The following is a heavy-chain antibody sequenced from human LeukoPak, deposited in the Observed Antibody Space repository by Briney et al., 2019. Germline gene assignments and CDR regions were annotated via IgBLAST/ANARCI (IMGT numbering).Heavy chain of an antibody. D-gene: IGHD5-12*01. Sequence: SVKVSCKASGCTFSSYAISWVRQAPGQGLECMGGIIPIFGTANYAQKFQGRVTITADESTSTAYMELSSLRSEDTAVYYCARDSGSVFGYAFDIWGQGTMVTVSS. J-gene: IGHJ3*02. CDR1: GCTFSSYA. CDR2: IIPIFGTA. CDR3: ARDSGSVFGYAFDI. V-gene: IGHV1-69*01.